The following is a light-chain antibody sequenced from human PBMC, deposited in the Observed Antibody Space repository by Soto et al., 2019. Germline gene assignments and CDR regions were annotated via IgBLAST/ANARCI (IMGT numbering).Light chain of an antibody. J-gene: IGKJ1*01. CDR2: GAS. V-gene: IGKV3-20*01. CDR1: QSVSSSY. Sequence: EIVLTQSPGTLSLSPGERATLSCRASQSVSSSYLAWYQQKPDQAPRLLIYGASSRATGIPDRFSGSGSGTDFTLTISRLEPEDFAVYYCQQYGSSPLGQGTKVEIK. CDR3: QQYGSSP.